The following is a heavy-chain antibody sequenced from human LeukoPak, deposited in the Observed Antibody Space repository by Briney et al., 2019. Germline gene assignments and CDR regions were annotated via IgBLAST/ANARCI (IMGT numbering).Heavy chain of an antibody. J-gene: IGHJ4*02. D-gene: IGHD5-18*01. V-gene: IGHV3-21*01. CDR3: ARRASTERGHSYGLDY. CDR1: GFTFSNYK. CDR2: ISRTATYI. Sequence: GGSLRLSCAASGFTFSNYKMNWVRQAPGKGLEWVSSISRTATYIYYPDPLRGRFTISRDNAKKSLHLQMNSLRVEDTAVYYCARRASTERGHSYGLDYWGQGTLVTVSS.